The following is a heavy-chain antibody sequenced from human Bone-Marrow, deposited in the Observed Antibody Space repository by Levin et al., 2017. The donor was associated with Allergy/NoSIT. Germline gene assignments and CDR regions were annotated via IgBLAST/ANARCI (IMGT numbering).Heavy chain of an antibody. D-gene: IGHD3-10*01. Sequence: SETLSLTCSVSEGSITNRNYYWGWIRLSPEKGLEWLGNIYYDGSTYYTPSLKSRLSIAIDTSRNQFSLKLESVTAAASAIYYCAGRSVEVRAFDVWGQGTLVTVSS. CDR1: EGSITNRNYY. CDR2: IYYDGST. V-gene: IGHV4-39*01. J-gene: IGHJ3*01. CDR3: AGRSVEVRAFDV.